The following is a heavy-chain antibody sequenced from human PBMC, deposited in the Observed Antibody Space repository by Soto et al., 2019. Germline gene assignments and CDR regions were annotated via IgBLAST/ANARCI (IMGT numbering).Heavy chain of an antibody. Sequence: SETLSLTCAVYGGSFSGYYWSWIRQPPGKGLEWIGYIYYSGSTYYNPSLKSRVTISVDTSKNQFSLKLSSVTAADTAVYYCARDKGRGRYYDSSGYFDYWGQGTLVTVSS. D-gene: IGHD3-22*01. J-gene: IGHJ4*02. CDR2: IYYSGST. CDR3: ARDKGRGRYYDSSGYFDY. V-gene: IGHV4-30-4*08. CDR1: GGSFSGYY.